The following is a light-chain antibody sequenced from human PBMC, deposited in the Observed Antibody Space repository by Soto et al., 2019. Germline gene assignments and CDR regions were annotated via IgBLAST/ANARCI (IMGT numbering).Light chain of an antibody. CDR1: QTISRNY. V-gene: IGKV3-20*01. J-gene: IGKJ4*01. Sequence: IVLTQSPGTLSLSPGERVTLSCRASQTISRNYLAWYQQKPGLAPRLIMYHGSRRAAGTPDRFSGSGSGTDFSLTISRLEPEDFAVYYCQQYGSSLLTFGGGTKVDIK. CDR2: HGS. CDR3: QQYGSSLLT.